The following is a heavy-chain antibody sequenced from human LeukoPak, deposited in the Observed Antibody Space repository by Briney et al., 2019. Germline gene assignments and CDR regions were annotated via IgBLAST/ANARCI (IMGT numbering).Heavy chain of an antibody. CDR1: GGSISSYY. CDR3: ARDGGSDCSSTSCHLYGMDV. D-gene: IGHD2-2*01. CDR2: IYTSGST. V-gene: IGHV4-4*07. Sequence: SETLSLTCTVSGGSISSYYWSWIRQPAGKGLEWIGRIYTSGSTNYNPSLKSRVTMSVDTSKNQFSLKLSSVTAADTAVYYCARDGGSDCSSTSCHLYGMDVWGQGTTVTVSS. J-gene: IGHJ6*02.